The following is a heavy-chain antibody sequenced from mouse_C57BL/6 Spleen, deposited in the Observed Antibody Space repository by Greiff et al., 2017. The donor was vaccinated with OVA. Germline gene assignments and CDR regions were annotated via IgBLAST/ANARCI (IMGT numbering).Heavy chain of an antibody. CDR2: IYPGSGNT. CDR3: ARGTGNSGYVGFAY. CDR1: GYTFTDYY. Sequence: QVQLQQSGAELVRPGASVKLSCKASGYTFTDYYINWVKQRPGQGLEWIARIYPGSGNTYYNEKFKGKATLTAEKSSSTAYMQLSSLTSEDSAVYFCARGTGNSGYVGFAYWGQGTLVTVSA. D-gene: IGHD3-2*02. V-gene: IGHV1-76*01. J-gene: IGHJ3*01.